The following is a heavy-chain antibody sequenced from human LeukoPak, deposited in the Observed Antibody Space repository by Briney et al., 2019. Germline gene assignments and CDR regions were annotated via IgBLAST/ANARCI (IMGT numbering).Heavy chain of an antibody. Sequence: PSETLSLTCTVSGGSISTYYWSWIRQPPGKGLEWIGYIHYSGTTNYNPSLKNRDTISLDTSKNQFSLNLGSVTAADTAVYFCARMGGYSGYATHWGQGTLVTVSS. D-gene: IGHD5-12*01. V-gene: IGHV4-59*08. CDR1: GGSISTYY. CDR2: IHYSGTT. CDR3: ARMGGYSGYATH. J-gene: IGHJ4*02.